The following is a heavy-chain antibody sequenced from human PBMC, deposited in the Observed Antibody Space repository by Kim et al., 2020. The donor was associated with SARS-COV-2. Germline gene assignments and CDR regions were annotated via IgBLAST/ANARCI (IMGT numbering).Heavy chain of an antibody. CDR3: ARHPRMTTILVVPDV. Sequence: GGSLRLSCAASGFSFSNYWMSWVRQAPGKGLEWVANIKEDGSAKYYVDSVKGRFTISRDNAKNSLYLQMDSPRAEDTAVYYCARHPRMTTILVVPDVWGQGTTVTVSS. CDR1: GFSFSNYW. V-gene: IGHV3-7*01. CDR2: IKEDGSAK. D-gene: IGHD3-22*01. J-gene: IGHJ6*02.